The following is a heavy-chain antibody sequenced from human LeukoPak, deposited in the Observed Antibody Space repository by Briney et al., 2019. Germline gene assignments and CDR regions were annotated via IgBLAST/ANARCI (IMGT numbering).Heavy chain of an antibody. V-gene: IGHV3-7*03. CDR3: ARDQYDTWSRRGNFDS. D-gene: IGHD3-3*01. CDR2: IKLDGSEK. CDR1: GFTVSNNR. J-gene: IGHJ4*02. Sequence: PGGSLRLSCAASGFTVSNNRLSWVRQAPGKGLEWVANIKLDGSEKNYVDSVKGRFTISRDNTKNSLYLQMNSLRVEDTAVFYCARDQYDTWSRRGNFDSWGQGTLVIVSS.